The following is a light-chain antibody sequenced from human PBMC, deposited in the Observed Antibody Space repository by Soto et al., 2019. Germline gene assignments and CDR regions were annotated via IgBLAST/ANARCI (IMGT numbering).Light chain of an antibody. V-gene: IGKV2-28*01. J-gene: IGKJ3*01. Sequence: DIVMTQSPLSLPVTPGEPASISCRSSQSLLHSNGYNYLDWYLEKPGQSSQLLIYLGSNRASGVPDRFSGSGSGTDFTLKISRVEAEDVGVYYCMQDLQTPFAFGPGTEVDIK. CDR1: QSLLHSNGYNY. CDR3: MQDLQTPFA. CDR2: LGS.